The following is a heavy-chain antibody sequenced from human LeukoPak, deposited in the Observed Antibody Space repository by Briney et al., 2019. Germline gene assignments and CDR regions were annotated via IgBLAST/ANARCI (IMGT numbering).Heavy chain of an antibody. D-gene: IGHD4-17*01. CDR1: GYNFTTFG. J-gene: IGHJ5*02. CDR2: ISGHNGNT. V-gene: IGHV1-18*01. CDR3: AREFPHDYGDYVGPPKDWFDP. Sequence: ASVKVSCKASGYNFTTFGISWVRQAPGQGLEWLGWISGHNGNTKYIQNVQGRITMTTDTSASTAYMELSSLRSEDTAVYYCAREFPHDYGDYVGPPKDWFDPWGQGTLVTVSS.